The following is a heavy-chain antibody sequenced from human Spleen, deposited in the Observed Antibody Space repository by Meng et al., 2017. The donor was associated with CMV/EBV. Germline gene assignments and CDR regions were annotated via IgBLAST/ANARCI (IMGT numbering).Heavy chain of an antibody. Sequence: GESLRLSCAASGFTFSSYAMHWVRQAPGKGLEWVAVISYDGSNKYYADSVKGRFTISRDNSKNTLYLQMNSLRAEDTAVYYCARDLYFWSGYYVDYWGQGTLVTVSS. J-gene: IGHJ4*02. CDR3: ARDLYFWSGYYVDY. CDR2: ISYDGSNK. CDR1: GFTFSSYA. V-gene: IGHV3-30-3*01. D-gene: IGHD3-3*01.